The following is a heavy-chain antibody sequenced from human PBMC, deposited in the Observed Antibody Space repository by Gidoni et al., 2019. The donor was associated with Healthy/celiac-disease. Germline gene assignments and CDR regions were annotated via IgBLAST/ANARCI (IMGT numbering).Heavy chain of an antibody. CDR1: GGSFSGYY. D-gene: IGHD6-6*01. CDR3: ARTLWSSSPPGYDY. J-gene: IGHJ4*02. Sequence: QVQLQQWGAGLLKPSETLSLTCAVYGGSFSGYYWSWIRQPPGKGLEWIGEINHSGSTNYNPSLKSRVTISVDTSKNQFSLKLSSVTAADTAVYFCARTLWSSSPPGYDYWGQGTLVTVSS. V-gene: IGHV4-34*01. CDR2: INHSGST.